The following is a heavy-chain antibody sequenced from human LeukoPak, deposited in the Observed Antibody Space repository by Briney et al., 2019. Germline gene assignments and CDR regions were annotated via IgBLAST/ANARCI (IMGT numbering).Heavy chain of an antibody. J-gene: IGHJ6*03. CDR3: AKESRTVKGLYYYYMDV. CDR2: IRYDGSNK. Sequence: PGGSLRLSCAASGFTFSSYGMHWFRQAPGKGLEWVAFIRYDGSNKYYADSVKGRFTISRDNSKNTLYLQMNSLRAKDTTVYYCAKESRTVKGLYYYYMDVWGKGTTVTVSS. CDR1: GFTFSSYG. V-gene: IGHV3-30*02. D-gene: IGHD4-11*01.